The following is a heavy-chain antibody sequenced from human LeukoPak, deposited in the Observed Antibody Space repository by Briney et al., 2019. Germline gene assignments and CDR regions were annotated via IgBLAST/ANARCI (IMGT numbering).Heavy chain of an antibody. CDR3: ARELVDYDFWSGYYPKYYFDY. V-gene: IGHV4-34*01. D-gene: IGHD3-3*01. CDR2: INHSGST. CDR1: GGSFSGYY. J-gene: IGHJ4*02. Sequence: SETLSLTCAVYGGSFSGYYWSWIRQPPGKGLEWIGEINHSGSTNYNPSLTSRVTISVDTSKNQFSLKLSSVTAADTAVYYCARELVDYDFWSGYYPKYYFDYWGQGTLVTVSS.